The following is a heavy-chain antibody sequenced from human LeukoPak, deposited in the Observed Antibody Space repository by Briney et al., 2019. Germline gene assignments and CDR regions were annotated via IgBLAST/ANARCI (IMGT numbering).Heavy chain of an antibody. CDR1: GFTFSSYA. V-gene: IGHV3-30-3*01. Sequence: GGSLRLSCAASGFTFSSYAMHWVRQAPGKGLEWVALISYDGSNKYYADSVKGRFTISRDNCKNTLYLQMNSLRAEDTAVYYCARAIVVVTAAPDYWGQGTLVTVSS. J-gene: IGHJ4*02. CDR2: ISYDGSNK. D-gene: IGHD2-15*01. CDR3: ARAIVVVTAAPDY.